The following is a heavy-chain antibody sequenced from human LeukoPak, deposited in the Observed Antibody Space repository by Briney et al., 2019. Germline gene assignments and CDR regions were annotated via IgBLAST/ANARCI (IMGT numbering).Heavy chain of an antibody. CDR3: AKVFRSERYFDY. CDR2: ITTTSSTM. CDR1: GFTFTTYS. V-gene: IGHV3-48*01. Sequence: GGSLRLSCAASGFTFTTYSMNWVRQAPGKGLEWVSYITTTSSTMYYADSVKGRFTISRDNSKNTLYLQMNSLRAEDTAVYYCAKVFRSERYFDYWGQGTLVTVSS. J-gene: IGHJ4*02. D-gene: IGHD5-24*01.